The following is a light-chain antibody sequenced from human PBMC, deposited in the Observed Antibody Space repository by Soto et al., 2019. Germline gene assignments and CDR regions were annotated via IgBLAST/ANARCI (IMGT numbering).Light chain of an antibody. CDR3: QQSYTSPPALT. Sequence: DIQMTQSPSSLSASVGDRVTITCRASQSIGTYLHWYQQKPGKAPKLLIYAASSLQSGVPSRFSGSGSGTEFTLTVSSLQPEDVATYYCQQSYTSPPALTFGGGTKVEI. J-gene: IGKJ4*01. V-gene: IGKV1-39*01. CDR2: AAS. CDR1: QSIGTY.